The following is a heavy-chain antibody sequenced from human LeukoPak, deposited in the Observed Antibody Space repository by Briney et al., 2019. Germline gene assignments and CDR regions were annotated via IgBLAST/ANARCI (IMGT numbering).Heavy chain of an antibody. Sequence: PSETLSLTCAVYGGSFSGYYWSWIRQPPGKGLEWIGEINHSGSTNYNPSLKSRVTISVDTSKNQFSLKLSSVTAADTAVYYCARVSRVDTAMVTWFDPWGQGTLVTVSS. V-gene: IGHV4-34*01. CDR2: INHSGST. D-gene: IGHD5-18*01. CDR1: GGSFSGYY. J-gene: IGHJ5*02. CDR3: ARVSRVDTAMVTWFDP.